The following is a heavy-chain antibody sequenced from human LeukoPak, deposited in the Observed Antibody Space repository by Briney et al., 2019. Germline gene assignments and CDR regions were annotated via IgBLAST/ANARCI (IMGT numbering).Heavy chain of an antibody. CDR1: GFTFSSYW. Sequence: GGSLRLSCAASGFTFSSYWMSWVRQAPGKGLEWVANIKQDGSEKYYVDSVKGRFTISRDNAKNSLYLQMNSLRAEDTAVYYCARPPHIDCGDYYFDYWGQGTLVTVSS. J-gene: IGHJ4*02. D-gene: IGHD4-17*01. CDR3: ARPPHIDCGDYYFDY. V-gene: IGHV3-7*01. CDR2: IKQDGSEK.